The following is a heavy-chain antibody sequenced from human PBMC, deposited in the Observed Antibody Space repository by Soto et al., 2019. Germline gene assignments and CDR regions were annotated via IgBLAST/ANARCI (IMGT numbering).Heavy chain of an antibody. V-gene: IGHV4-61*01. D-gene: IGHD6-13*01. CDR3: ARISSSWSRYYGMDV. Sequence: SGTLSLTCTVSGGSVSSGSYYWSWIRQPPGKGLEWIGYIYYSGSTNYNPSLKSRVTISVDTSKNQFSLKLSSVTAADTAVYYCARISSSWSRYYGMDVWGQGTTVTVSS. CDR2: IYYSGST. J-gene: IGHJ6*02. CDR1: GGSVSSGSYY.